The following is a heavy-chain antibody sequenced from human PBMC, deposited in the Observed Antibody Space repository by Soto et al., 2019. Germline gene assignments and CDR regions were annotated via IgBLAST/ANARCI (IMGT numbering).Heavy chain of an antibody. CDR1: GFTFSSYS. D-gene: IGHD6-6*01. CDR3: ASERIAARPFRGSTYYMDV. CDR2: ISSSSSYI. V-gene: IGHV3-21*01. Sequence: EVQLVESGGGLVKPGGSLRLSCAASGFTFSSYSMNWVRQAPGKGLEWVSSISSSSSYIYYADSVKGRFTIPRDNAKNSLYLQMNSLRSEDTAVYYCASERIAARPFRGSTYYMDVWGKGTTVTVSS. J-gene: IGHJ6*03.